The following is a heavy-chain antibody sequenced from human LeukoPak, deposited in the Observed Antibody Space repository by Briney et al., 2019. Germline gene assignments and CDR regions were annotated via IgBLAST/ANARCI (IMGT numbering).Heavy chain of an antibody. D-gene: IGHD1-26*01. CDR2: ISYDGSNK. CDR1: GFTFSSYA. CDR3: AKAKVWELPPFDY. V-gene: IGHV3-30*04. Sequence: GGSLRLSCAASGFTFSSYAMHWVRQAPGKGLEWVAVISYDGSNKHYADSVKGRFTISRDNSKNTLYLQMNSLRAEDTAVYYCAKAKVWELPPFDYWGQGTLVTVSS. J-gene: IGHJ4*02.